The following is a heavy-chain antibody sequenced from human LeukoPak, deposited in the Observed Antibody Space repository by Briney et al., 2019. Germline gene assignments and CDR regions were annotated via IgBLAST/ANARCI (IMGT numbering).Heavy chain of an antibody. CDR3: ASSLLRMADLLPSHFDY. CDR2: IIPIIDAT. D-gene: IGHD3-10*01. V-gene: IGHV1-69*11. Sequence: SVKVSCKASGRGFTGLAVTWLRHVPGQGFEWMGRIIPIIDATHYAQKFQDRVTITADESTSTAYMELHSLRSENTAVYFCASSLLRMADLLPSHFDYWGQGTLVTVSS. CDR1: GRGFTGLA. J-gene: IGHJ4*02.